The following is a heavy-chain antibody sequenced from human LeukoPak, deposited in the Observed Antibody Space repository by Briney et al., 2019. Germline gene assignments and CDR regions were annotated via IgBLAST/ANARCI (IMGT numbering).Heavy chain of an antibody. CDR1: GFTFSDYG. CDR3: ARDMKNCFFDH. V-gene: IGHV3-33*01. Sequence: GGSLRLSCAASGFTFSDYGIHWVRQAPGKGLEWVARITYDGITKYYLDSVKGRFTFSRDDSKNTVYLEMNSLRAEDTAVYYCARDMKNCFFDHWGQGTLVTVSS. D-gene: IGHD2-21*02. CDR2: ITYDGITK. J-gene: IGHJ4*02.